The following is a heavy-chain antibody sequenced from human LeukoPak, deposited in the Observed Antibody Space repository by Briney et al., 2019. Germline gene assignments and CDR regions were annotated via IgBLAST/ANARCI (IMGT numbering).Heavy chain of an antibody. D-gene: IGHD1-26*01. CDR1: GFTFSNYA. Sequence: PGRSLRLSCAASGFTFSNYAMHWVRQAPGKGLEWVAVISNDGSIKYYADSVKGRFTISRDNSKNTLYLQMSSLRAEDMAVYYCARGAYSGNYYSWFDPWGQGTLVTVSS. CDR2: ISNDGSIK. J-gene: IGHJ5*02. V-gene: IGHV3-30-3*01. CDR3: ARGAYSGNYYSWFDP.